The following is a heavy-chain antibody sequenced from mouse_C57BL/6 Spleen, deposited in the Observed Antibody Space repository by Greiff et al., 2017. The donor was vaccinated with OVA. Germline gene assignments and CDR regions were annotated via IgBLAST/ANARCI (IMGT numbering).Heavy chain of an antibody. V-gene: IGHV1-53*01. CDR1: GYTFTSYW. Sequence: QVQLKQPGTELVKPGASVKLSCKASGYTFTSYWMHWVKQRPGQGLEWIGNINPSNGGTNYNEKFKSKATLTVDKSSSTAYMQLSSLTSEDSAVYYCADSNYENYAMDDWGQGTSVTVSS. D-gene: IGHD2-5*01. CDR2: INPSNGGT. J-gene: IGHJ4*01. CDR3: ADSNYENYAMDD.